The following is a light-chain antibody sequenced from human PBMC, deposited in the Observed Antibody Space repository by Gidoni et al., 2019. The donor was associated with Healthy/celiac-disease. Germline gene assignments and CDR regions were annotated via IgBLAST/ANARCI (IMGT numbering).Light chain of an antibody. CDR3: AAWDDSLSGFVV. CDR2: RNK. CDR1: SSNIGSNY. J-gene: IGLJ2*01. V-gene: IGLV1-47*01. Sequence: QSVLTQPPSASGTPGQRVTISCSGSSSNIGSNYVYWYQQLPGTAPKLLIYRNKQRPPGVPDRFSGSKSGTSASMAISGLRSEDEADYYCAAWDDSLSGFVVFGGGTKLTVL.